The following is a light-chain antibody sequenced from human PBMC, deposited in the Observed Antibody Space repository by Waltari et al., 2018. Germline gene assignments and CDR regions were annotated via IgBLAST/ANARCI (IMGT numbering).Light chain of an antibody. J-gene: IGKJ1*01. CDR1: QSVSRNF. V-gene: IGKV3-20*01. Sequence: EIVLTQSPGTLSLSPGERATLSCRASQSVSRNFVAWYQQKPGQAPRLLSYDTSSRASGTPDRFSGSGSGTDFTLTISSLEPEDIGTFYCQQYGNTPRTFGQGTKVEIK. CDR2: DTS. CDR3: QQYGNTPRT.